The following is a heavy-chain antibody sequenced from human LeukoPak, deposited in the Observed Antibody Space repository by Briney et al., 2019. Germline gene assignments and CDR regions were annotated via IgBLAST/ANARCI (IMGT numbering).Heavy chain of an antibody. D-gene: IGHD5-18*01. Sequence: GGSLRLSCATSGFFFSDYGFHWVRQLPGKGLEWVAFIRFEGSEKFYADSVKGRFTVSRDNSKSTLYLEMNSLRLEDTAVYYCAKGSGYSYGYEHDYWGQGTLVTDSS. CDR1: GFFFSDYG. V-gene: IGHV3-30*02. CDR3: AKGSGYSYGYEHDY. J-gene: IGHJ4*02. CDR2: IRFEGSEK.